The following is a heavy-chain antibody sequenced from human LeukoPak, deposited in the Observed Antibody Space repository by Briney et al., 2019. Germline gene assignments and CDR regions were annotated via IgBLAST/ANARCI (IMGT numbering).Heavy chain of an antibody. CDR3: ARVIQLWSIDY. J-gene: IGHJ4*02. CDR1: GFTFSSYW. CDR2: INSDGSST. D-gene: IGHD5-18*01. Sequence: GGSLRLSRAASGFTFSSYWMHWVRQAPGKGLVWVSRINSDGSSTSYADSVKGRFTISRDNAKNTLYLQMNSLRAEDTAVYYCARVIQLWSIDYWGQGTLVTVSS. V-gene: IGHV3-74*01.